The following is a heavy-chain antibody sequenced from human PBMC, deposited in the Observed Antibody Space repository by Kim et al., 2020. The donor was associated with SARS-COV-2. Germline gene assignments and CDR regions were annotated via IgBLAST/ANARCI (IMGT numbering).Heavy chain of an antibody. D-gene: IGHD6-19*01. CDR2: IYYSGTT. CDR3: ARGVWGGSSSGWYPDY. J-gene: IGHJ4*02. CDR1: GGSISSNY. Sequence: SETLSLTCTVSGGSISSNYWSWIRQPPGKGLEWIGYIYYSGTTNYDPSLKSRVTISLDTSKNQFSLKLSSVTAADTAVYYCARGVWGGSSSGWYPDYWGQGTLVTVSS. V-gene: IGHV4-59*01.